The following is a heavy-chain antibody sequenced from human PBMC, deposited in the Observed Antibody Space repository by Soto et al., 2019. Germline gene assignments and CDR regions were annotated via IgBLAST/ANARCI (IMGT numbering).Heavy chain of an antibody. Sequence: GGSLRLSCAASGFTFSSYAMHWVRQAPGKGLEWVSYISSSSTIYYADSVKGRFTISRDNAKNSLYLQMNSLRAEDTAVYYCARHPERTEEIGCFAPWGQVTLLTVSS. CDR2: ISSSSTI. J-gene: IGHJ5*02. V-gene: IGHV3-48*01. D-gene: IGHD1-1*01. CDR1: GFTFSSYA. CDR3: ARHPERTEEIGCFAP.